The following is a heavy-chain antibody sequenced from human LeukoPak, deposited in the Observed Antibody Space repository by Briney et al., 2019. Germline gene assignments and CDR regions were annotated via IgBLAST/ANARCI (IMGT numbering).Heavy chain of an antibody. J-gene: IGHJ4*02. D-gene: IGHD6-13*01. CDR1: GGSFSGYY. V-gene: IGHV4-34*01. CDR2: INHSGST. CDR3: ARDNGIPQMGIVAAGPFDY. Sequence: PSETLSLTCAVYGGSFSGYYWSWIRQPPGKGLEWIGEINHSGSTNYNPSLKSRVTISVDTSKNQFSLKVSSVTAADTAVYYCARDNGIPQMGIVAAGPFDYWGQGTLVTVSS.